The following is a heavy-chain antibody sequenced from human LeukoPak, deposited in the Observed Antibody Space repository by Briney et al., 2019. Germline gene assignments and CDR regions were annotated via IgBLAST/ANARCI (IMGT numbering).Heavy chain of an antibody. J-gene: IGHJ4*02. CDR2: INHSGST. Sequence: SETPSLTCAVYGGSFSGYYWSWIRQPPGKGLEWIGEINHSGSTNYNPSLKSRVTISVDTSKNQFSLKLSSVTAADTAVYYCARDLTDYYELDYWGQGTLVTVSS. V-gene: IGHV4-34*01. CDR1: GGSFSGYY. CDR3: ARDLTDYYELDY. D-gene: IGHD3-22*01.